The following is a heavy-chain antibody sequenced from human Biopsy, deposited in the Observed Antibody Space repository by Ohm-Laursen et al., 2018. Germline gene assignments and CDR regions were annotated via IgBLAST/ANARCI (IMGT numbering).Heavy chain of an antibody. D-gene: IGHD3-10*01. CDR3: ARSRGSSGIATIYYYGMDV. CDR2: ISSSSDNI. CDR1: GFTFSDYY. Sequence: SLRLSCAASGFTFSDYYMSWIRQTPGKGPEWVSTISSSSDNIYYVDSVKGRFTISRDNAKNSLYLQMNSLRAEDTAVYYCARSRGSSGIATIYYYGMDVWGQGTTVTVSS. V-gene: IGHV3-11*04. J-gene: IGHJ6*02.